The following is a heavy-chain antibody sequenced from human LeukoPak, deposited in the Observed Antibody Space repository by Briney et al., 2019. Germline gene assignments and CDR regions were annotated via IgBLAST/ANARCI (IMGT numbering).Heavy chain of an antibody. J-gene: IGHJ4*02. D-gene: IGHD2-2*01. CDR2: VGGSGVKT. Sequence: GGSLRLSCAASGFTFSNYAIHWVRQAPGKGLEWVSIVGGSGVKTYYADSVKGRFTISRDNSKNTVYLQMSSLRAEDTAVYYCAKRGDCSGTCTYDYWGQGTLVTVSS. V-gene: IGHV3-23*01. CDR1: GFTFSNYA. CDR3: AKRGDCSGTCTYDY.